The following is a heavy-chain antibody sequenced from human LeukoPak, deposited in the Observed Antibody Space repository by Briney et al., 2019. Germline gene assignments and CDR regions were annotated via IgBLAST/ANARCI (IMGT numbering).Heavy chain of an antibody. Sequence: GGSLRLSCAASGFTFSSYAMSWVRQAPGKGLEWVSAISGSGGSTYYADSVKGRFTTSRDNSKNTLYLQMNSLRAEDTAVYYCAKGYGSGSYYIGYYFDYWGQGTLVTVSS. V-gene: IGHV3-23*01. CDR1: GFTFSSYA. CDR3: AKGYGSGSYYIGYYFDY. D-gene: IGHD3-10*01. CDR2: ISGSGGST. J-gene: IGHJ4*02.